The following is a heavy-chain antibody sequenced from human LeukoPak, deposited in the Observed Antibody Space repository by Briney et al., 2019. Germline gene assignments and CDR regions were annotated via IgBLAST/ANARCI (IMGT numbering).Heavy chain of an antibody. J-gene: IGHJ4*02. CDR2: ISGSGGST. CDR3: AKDYYDSSGYCYGGGY. Sequence: PGGSLRLSCAASGFTFSSYAMSWVRQAPGKGLEWVSAISGSGGSTYYADSVKGRFTISRDNSKNTLYLQMNSLRAEDTAVYYCAKDYYDSSGYCYGGGYWGQGTLVTVSS. V-gene: IGHV3-23*01. CDR1: GFTFSSYA. D-gene: IGHD3-22*01.